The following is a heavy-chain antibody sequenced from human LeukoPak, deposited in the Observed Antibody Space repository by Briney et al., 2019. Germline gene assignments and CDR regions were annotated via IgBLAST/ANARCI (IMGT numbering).Heavy chain of an antibody. CDR3: AKDFEYYDSIN. Sequence: GGSLRLSCAASGFTFSSYGMSWVRQAPGKGLERVSAISGSGGSTYYADSVKGRFTISRDNSKNTLYLQMNSLRAEDTAVYYCAKDFEYYDSINWGQGTLVTVSS. V-gene: IGHV3-23*01. D-gene: IGHD3-22*01. J-gene: IGHJ4*02. CDR1: GFTFSSYG. CDR2: ISGSGGST.